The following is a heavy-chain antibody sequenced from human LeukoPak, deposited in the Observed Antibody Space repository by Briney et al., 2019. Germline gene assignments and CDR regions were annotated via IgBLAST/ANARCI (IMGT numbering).Heavy chain of an antibody. V-gene: IGHV1-2*06. CDR2: INPNSGGT. CDR3: ARDRARYCSGGICYSPGY. Sequence: ASXKVSCKAAGYTFTGYYMFWVRQAPGQGLEWMGRINPNSGGTNYAQKFQGRVTMTRDTSISTAYMELSRLRSDDTAVYYCARDRARYCSGGICYSPGYWGQGTLVTVSS. CDR1: GYTFTGYY. D-gene: IGHD2-15*01. J-gene: IGHJ4*02.